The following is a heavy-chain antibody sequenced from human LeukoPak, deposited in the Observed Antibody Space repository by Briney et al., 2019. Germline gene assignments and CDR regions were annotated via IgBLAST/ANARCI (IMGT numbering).Heavy chain of an antibody. V-gene: IGHV6-1*01. CDR3: ARAGLYYYGSGGYYPAPHAFDI. CDR2: TYYRSKWYN. CDR1: GDSVSSNSAA. Sequence: SQTLSLTCAISGDSVSSNSAAWNWIRQSPSRGLEWLGRTYYRSKWYNDYAVSVKSRITINPDTSKNQFSLQLNSVTPEDTAVYYCARAGLYYYGSGGYYPAPHAFDIWGQGTMVTVSS. J-gene: IGHJ3*02. D-gene: IGHD3-10*01.